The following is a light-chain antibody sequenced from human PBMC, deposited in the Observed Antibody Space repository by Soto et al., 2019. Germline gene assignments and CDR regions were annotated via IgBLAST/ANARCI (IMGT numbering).Light chain of an antibody. Sequence: EIVMTQSPATLSLSPGERATLSCRASQSVSSSYLSWYQQKPGQAPRLLIYGASNRATGIPARFSGSGSGTDFTLTISRLQPEDFAVYYWQQDYNLPWTFGQGTKVEIK. CDR2: GAS. V-gene: IGKV3D-7*01. J-gene: IGKJ1*01. CDR3: QQDYNLPWT. CDR1: QSVSSSY.